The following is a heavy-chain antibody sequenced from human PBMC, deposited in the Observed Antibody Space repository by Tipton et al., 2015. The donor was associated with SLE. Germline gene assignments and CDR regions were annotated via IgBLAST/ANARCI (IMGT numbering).Heavy chain of an antibody. CDR1: GYSISIGYY. Sequence: TLSLTCTVSGYSISIGYYWGWVRQPPGKGLEWIGGIYGSGSSYYNPPLRSRVTISVDTSKNQFSLKLSSVTAADTAVYFCAAHLWLHYFDYWGQGTLVSVSS. CDR2: IYGSGSS. V-gene: IGHV4-38-2*02. CDR3: AAHLWLHYFDY. D-gene: IGHD5-18*01. J-gene: IGHJ4*02.